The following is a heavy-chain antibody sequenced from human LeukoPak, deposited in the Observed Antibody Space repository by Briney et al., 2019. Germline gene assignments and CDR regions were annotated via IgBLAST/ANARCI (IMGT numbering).Heavy chain of an antibody. V-gene: IGHV3-30-3*01. J-gene: IGHJ4*02. CDR1: GFTFSSYT. D-gene: IGHD3-10*01. CDR2: ISYDLSNK. Sequence: GGSLRLSCAASGFTFSSYTMHWVRQAPGKGLEWVAVISYDLSNKYYADSVKGRFTISRDNSENTLYLQMNNLRAEDTAVYYCARGPDRSGFDYWGQGALVTVSS. CDR3: ARGPDRSGFDY.